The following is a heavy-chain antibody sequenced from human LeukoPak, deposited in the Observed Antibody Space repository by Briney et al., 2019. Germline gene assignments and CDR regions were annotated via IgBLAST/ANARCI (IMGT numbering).Heavy chain of an antibody. CDR3: VKDRYCSSTSCRPYYFDS. CDR2: ISASGGST. V-gene: IGHV3-23*01. CDR1: GFTFSSYA. Sequence: PGGSLRLSCAASGFTFSSYAMSWVRQAPGKGLEWVSAISASGGSTFYADSVKGRFTISRDNSKNTLYLQMSSLRAEDTAVYYCVKDRYCSSTSCRPYYFDSWGQGTLVTVSS. J-gene: IGHJ4*02. D-gene: IGHD2-2*01.